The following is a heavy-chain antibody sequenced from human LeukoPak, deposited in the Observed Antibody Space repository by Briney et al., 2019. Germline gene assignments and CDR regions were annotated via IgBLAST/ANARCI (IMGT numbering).Heavy chain of an antibody. CDR1: GGSISSGSYY. D-gene: IGHD5-18*01. J-gene: IGHJ4*02. CDR3: ARDRRLWEIDY. CDR2: IYYSGCT. V-gene: IGHV4-61*10. Sequence: SETLSLTCTVSGGSISSGSYYWSWIRQPAGKGLEWIGYIYYSGCTNYNPSLKSRVTISVDTSKNQFSLKLSSVTAADTAVYYCARDRRLWEIDYWGQGTLVTVSS.